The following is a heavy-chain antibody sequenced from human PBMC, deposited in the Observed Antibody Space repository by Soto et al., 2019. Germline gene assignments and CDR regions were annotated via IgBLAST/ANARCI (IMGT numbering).Heavy chain of an antibody. D-gene: IGHD4-4*01. CDR3: ARDGVAVTTGTSGY. Sequence: QVQLVQSGAEVKKPGASVRVSCKASGYTFTSYAISWVRQAPGQGLEWMGWISAYNGNIKYAQKFQGRVTMTTDTSTSTAYMELRSLRSDDTAVYYCARDGVAVTTGTSGYWGQGTLVTVSS. J-gene: IGHJ4*02. CDR1: GYTFTSYA. V-gene: IGHV1-18*01. CDR2: ISAYNGNI.